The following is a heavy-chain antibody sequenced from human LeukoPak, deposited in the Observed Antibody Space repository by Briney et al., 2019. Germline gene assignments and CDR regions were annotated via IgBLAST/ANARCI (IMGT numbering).Heavy chain of an antibody. Sequence: SETLSLTCTVSGGSISSYYWSWIRQPPGKGLEWIGYIYYSGSTNYNPSLKSRVTISVDTSKNQFSLKLTSVTAADTAVYYCARAAAGTNCYYYYGMDVWGQGTTVTVSS. D-gene: IGHD6-13*01. CDR2: IYYSGST. J-gene: IGHJ6*02. CDR3: ARAAAGTNCYYYYGMDV. CDR1: GGSISSYY. V-gene: IGHV4-59*01.